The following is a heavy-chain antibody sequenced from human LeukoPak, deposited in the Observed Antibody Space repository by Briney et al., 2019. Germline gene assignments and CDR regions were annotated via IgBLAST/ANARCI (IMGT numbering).Heavy chain of an antibody. D-gene: IGHD1/OR15-1a*01. V-gene: IGHV4-34*01. CDR2: GSESGGT. CDR3: ARDRGTGTTWGPDAFDI. Sequence: SETLSLTCAVYGGSLNGHYWSWIRQPPGKGLEWIGEGSESGGTKFNPSLKSRVTISADTSKNQFSLKVKSVTAADTAVYYCARDRGTGTTWGPDAFDIWGQGTMVTVSS. CDR1: GGSLNGHY. J-gene: IGHJ3*02.